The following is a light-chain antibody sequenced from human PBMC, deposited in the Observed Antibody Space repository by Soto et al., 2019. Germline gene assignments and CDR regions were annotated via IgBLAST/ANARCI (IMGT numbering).Light chain of an antibody. Sequence: EIALTQSPATLSLSPGERATLSFRASHSVSSYLAWYQQKPGRAPRLLIYDTSKRATGIPARFSCSGSGTAFTLTISSLETADFAVYDCQQRDNWPWTFGGGTKVEIK. CDR3: QQRDNWPWT. CDR2: DTS. J-gene: IGKJ4*01. CDR1: HSVSSY. V-gene: IGKV3-11*01.